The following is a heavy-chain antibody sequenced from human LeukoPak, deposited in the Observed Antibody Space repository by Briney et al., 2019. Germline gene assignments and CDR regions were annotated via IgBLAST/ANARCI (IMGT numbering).Heavy chain of an antibody. Sequence: PSETLSLTCTVSGGPIDRHYWSWIRQPPGKGLEWIGYIFYTGSTNYNPSLKSRVTMSLDTSRDQFSLRLTSVTAADTAIYYCASRPAGSTWYGVFDYWSQGTLVTVSS. J-gene: IGHJ4*02. CDR2: IFYTGST. CDR1: GGPIDRHY. V-gene: IGHV4-59*11. CDR3: ASRPAGSTWYGVFDY. D-gene: IGHD6-13*01.